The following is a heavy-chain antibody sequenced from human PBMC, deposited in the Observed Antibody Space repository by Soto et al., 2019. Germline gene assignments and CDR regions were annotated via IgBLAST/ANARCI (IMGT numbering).Heavy chain of an antibody. CDR2: INAGNGNT. CDR1: GYTFTSYA. CDR3: ARGPPLYDILTGYYRY. V-gene: IGHV1-3*01. Sequence: PSVKVSCKASGYTFTSYAMHWVRQAPGQRLEWMGWINAGNGNTKYSQKFQGRVTITRDTSASTAYMELSSLRSEDTAVYYCARGPPLYDILTGYYRYWGQGTLVTVSS. D-gene: IGHD3-9*01. J-gene: IGHJ4*02.